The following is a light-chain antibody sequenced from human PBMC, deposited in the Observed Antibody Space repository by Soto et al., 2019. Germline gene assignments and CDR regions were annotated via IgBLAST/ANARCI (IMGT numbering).Light chain of an antibody. Sequence: QAVVTQPPSVSGAPGQRVTISCTGSSSNIGAGYDVHWYQRLPGTAPTVLIYNNNNLPSGVPDRFSGSKSGTSATLAITGLQADDEADYYCQSYDSSLSGSYVFGTGTKLTV. CDR1: SSNIGAGYD. V-gene: IGLV1-40*01. J-gene: IGLJ1*01. CDR3: QSYDSSLSGSYV. CDR2: NNN.